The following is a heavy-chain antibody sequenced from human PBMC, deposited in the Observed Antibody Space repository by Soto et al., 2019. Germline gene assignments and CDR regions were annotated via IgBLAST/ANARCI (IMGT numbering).Heavy chain of an antibody. Sequence: SETLSLTCTVSGGSISSGDYYWSWIRQHPGKGLEWIGYIYYSGSTYYNPSLKSRVTISVDTSKNQFSLKLSSVTAADTAVYYCARGPGSGWYDYWGQGTLVTVSS. J-gene: IGHJ4*02. V-gene: IGHV4-31*03. CDR1: GGSISSGDYY. D-gene: IGHD6-19*01. CDR2: IYYSGST. CDR3: ARGPGSGWYDY.